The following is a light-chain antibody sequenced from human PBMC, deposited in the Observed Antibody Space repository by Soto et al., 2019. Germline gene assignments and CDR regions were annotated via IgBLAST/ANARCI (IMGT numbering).Light chain of an antibody. V-gene: IGKV2-28*01. J-gene: IGKJ4*01. CDR1: QSLLHSNGYNY. CDR3: MQALQTPLT. CDR2: LGS. Sequence: DIVMTQSPLSLPVTPGEPASISCRSSQSLLHSNGYNYLDWYLQKPGQSPQLLIYLGSNRASGVPDRFSGSGSGTYFTLKISIVEAEDVGVYYCMQALQTPLTFGGGTKVEIK.